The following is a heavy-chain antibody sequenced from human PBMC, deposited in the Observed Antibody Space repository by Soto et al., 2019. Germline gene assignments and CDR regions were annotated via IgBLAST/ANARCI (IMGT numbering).Heavy chain of an antibody. CDR1: GFTFSDYG. CDR3: ARQGLPHLNSFDP. V-gene: IGHV3-30*03. CDR2: ISYDGSNR. Sequence: GGSLRLSCAASGFTFSDYGIHWVRQAPGKGLEWVAVISYDGSNRYYADSVEGRFTISRDNSNNLVSLQMNNLRAEDTALYYCARQGLPHLNSFDPWGQGTLVTVSS. D-gene: IGHD2-15*01. J-gene: IGHJ5*02.